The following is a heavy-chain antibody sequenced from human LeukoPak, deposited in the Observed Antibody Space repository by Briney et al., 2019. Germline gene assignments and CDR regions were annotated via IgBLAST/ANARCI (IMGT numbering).Heavy chain of an antibody. D-gene: IGHD3-9*01. CDR3: ARAPRYYDILTGYQTPFDY. CDR2: IYYSGST. J-gene: IGHJ4*02. Sequence: PSETLSLTCTVSGGSVSSGSYYWSWIRQPPGTGLEWIGYIYYSGSTNYNPSLKSRVTISVDTSKNQFSLKLSSVTAADTAVYYCARAPRYYDILTGYQTPFDYWGQGTLVTVSS. CDR1: GGSVSSGSYY. V-gene: IGHV4-61*01.